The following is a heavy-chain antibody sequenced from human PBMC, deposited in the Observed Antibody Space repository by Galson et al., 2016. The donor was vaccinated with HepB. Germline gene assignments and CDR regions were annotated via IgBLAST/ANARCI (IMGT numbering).Heavy chain of an antibody. Sequence: SVKVSCKASGHTFTSYYMHWFRQARGKGLEWMGIINPRGGSATYSQRFQGRVTLTRDTSTSTVYMEMSSLRSEDTAVYYCAVYSNGWYPCGQGTLFSVPS. CDR2: INPRGGSA. CDR3: AVYSNGWYP. CDR1: GHTFTSYY. D-gene: IGHD6-19*01. V-gene: IGHV1-46*01. J-gene: IGHJ5*02.